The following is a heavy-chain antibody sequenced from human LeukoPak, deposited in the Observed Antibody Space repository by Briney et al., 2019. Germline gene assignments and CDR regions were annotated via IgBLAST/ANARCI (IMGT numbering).Heavy chain of an antibody. CDR3: AKRAPYYYDSSGYYSRSSPFDY. V-gene: IGHV3-30*02. CDR1: GFTFSSYG. CDR2: IRYDGSNK. J-gene: IGHJ4*02. D-gene: IGHD3-22*01. Sequence: PGGSLRLSCAASGFTFSSYGMHWVRQAPGKGLEWVAFIRYDGSNKYYADSVKGRFTISRDNSKTTLYLQMNSLRAEDTAVYYCAKRAPYYYDSSGYYSRSSPFDYWGQGTLVTVSS.